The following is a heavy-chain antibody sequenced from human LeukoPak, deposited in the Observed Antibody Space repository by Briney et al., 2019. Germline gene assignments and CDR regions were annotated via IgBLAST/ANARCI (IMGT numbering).Heavy chain of an antibody. D-gene: IGHD2-2*01. V-gene: IGHV3-15*01. Sequence: GGSLRLSCAAPGITFSNAWMSWVRQAPGKGLEWVGRIKSKTDGGTADCAAPVKGRFTISRDDSKNTVYLQMNSLKTEDTAVYYCTTDYGVVAAASDYWGQGTLVTVSS. J-gene: IGHJ4*02. CDR3: TTDYGVVAAASDY. CDR1: GITFSNAW. CDR2: IKSKTDGGTA.